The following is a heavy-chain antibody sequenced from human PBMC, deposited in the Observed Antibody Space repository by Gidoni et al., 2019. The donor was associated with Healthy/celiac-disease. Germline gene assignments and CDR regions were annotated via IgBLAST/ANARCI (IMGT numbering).Heavy chain of an antibody. CDR2: ISGRGGST. V-gene: IGHV3-23*04. J-gene: IGHJ4*02. Sequence: EVQLVESGGGLVQLGGSLRLSCAPSGFTFRSSAMRWVRQAPGEGLEWVSAISGRGGSTYYADSVKGRFTISRDNSKNTLYLQMSSLRAEDTAVYYCAKRVGYSGYDYYFDYWGQGTLVTVSS. CDR3: AKRVGYSGYDYYFDY. CDR1: GFTFRSSA. D-gene: IGHD5-12*01.